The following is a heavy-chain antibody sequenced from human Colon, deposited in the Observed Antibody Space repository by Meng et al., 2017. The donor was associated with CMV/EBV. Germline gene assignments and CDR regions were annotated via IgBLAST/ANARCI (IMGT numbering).Heavy chain of an antibody. V-gene: IGHV3-11*01. D-gene: IGHD2-2*01. CDR1: GFNISDHY. CDR2: ISSSGLTI. Sequence: GESLKISCAGSGFNISDHYMAWVRQAPGKGLEWLSYISSSGLTIYYADSVKGRFTISRDNAKNSVYLQMNSLRAEDTALYYCARGGNCTTTTCFFVGYFGMDVWGQGTTVTVSS. J-gene: IGHJ6*02. CDR3: ARGGNCTTTTCFFVGYFGMDV.